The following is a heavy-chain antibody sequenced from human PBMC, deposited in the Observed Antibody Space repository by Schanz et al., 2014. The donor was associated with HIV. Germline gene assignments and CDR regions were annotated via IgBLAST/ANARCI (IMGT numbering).Heavy chain of an antibody. D-gene: IGHD6-6*01. CDR1: SASIRTYH. J-gene: IGHJ5*01. V-gene: IGHV4-4*07. Sequence: QVQLQESGPGLVKPSETLSLTCTVSSASIRTYHWNWLRQSAGKRLEWIGRVSGNGHIDYNPSLRGRVPLSVDTSNNIFSLKVKSVTAADTAIYYCAKSGQLVTKQYWFDSWGPGTLVLVSS. CDR2: VSGNGHI. CDR3: AKSGQLVTKQYWFDS.